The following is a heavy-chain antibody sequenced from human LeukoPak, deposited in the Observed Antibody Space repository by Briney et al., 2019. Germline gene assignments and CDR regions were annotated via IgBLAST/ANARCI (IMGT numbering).Heavy chain of an antibody. V-gene: IGHV1-18*01. Sequence: GASVKVSCKASGYTFTSYGISWVRQAPGQGLEWMGRISAYNGNTNYAQKLQGRVTMTTDTSTSTAYMELRSLRSDDTAVYYCARSFFRYSSGWNDDYWGQGTLATVSS. CDR1: GYTFTSYG. CDR3: ARSFFRYSSGWNDDY. CDR2: ISAYNGNT. J-gene: IGHJ4*02. D-gene: IGHD6-19*01.